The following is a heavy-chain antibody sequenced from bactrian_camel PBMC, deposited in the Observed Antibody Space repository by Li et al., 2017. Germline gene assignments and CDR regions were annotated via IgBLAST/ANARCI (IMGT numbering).Heavy chain of an antibody. J-gene: IGHJ4*01. D-gene: IGHD6*01. CDR2: ITSLPSLFRAA. CDR1: GITFSRHD. Sequence: QVQLVESGGGLVQPGESLRLSCVASGITFSRHDMSWVRQAPGKEVEWVAGITSLPSLFRAASYADSVKGRFTISRDNAKNTMYLQMNSLKPDDTAVYYCVRAAFVGSGWSEGPRGQGTQVTVS. CDR3: VRAAFVGSGWSEGP. V-gene: IGHV3S6*01.